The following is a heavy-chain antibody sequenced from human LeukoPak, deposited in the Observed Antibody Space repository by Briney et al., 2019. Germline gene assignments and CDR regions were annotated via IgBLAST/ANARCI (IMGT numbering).Heavy chain of an antibody. Sequence: SETLSLTCTVSGGSISSYYWSWIRQPAGKELEWIGRIYNSGSTNYNPSLKSRVTMSVDTSKNQFSLKLSSVTAADTAVYYCARGTHTPYSSSAGGDYYFDYWGQGTLVTVSS. J-gene: IGHJ4*02. V-gene: IGHV4-4*07. CDR1: GGSISSYY. D-gene: IGHD6-6*01. CDR2: IYNSGST. CDR3: ARGTHTPYSSSAGGDYYFDY.